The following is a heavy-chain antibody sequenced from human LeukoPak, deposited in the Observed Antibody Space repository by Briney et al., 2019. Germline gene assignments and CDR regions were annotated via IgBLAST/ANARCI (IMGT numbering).Heavy chain of an antibody. CDR2: INHSGST. J-gene: IGHJ4*02. CDR3: ARSGSYYHFDY. V-gene: IGHV4-34*01. Sequence: SETLSLTCXVYXGSFSGYYWSWIRQPPGKGLEWIGEINHSGSTNYNPSLKSRVTISVDTSKNQFSLKLSSVTAADTAVYYCARSGSYYHFDYWGQGTLVTVSS. D-gene: IGHD3-10*01. CDR1: XGSFSGYY.